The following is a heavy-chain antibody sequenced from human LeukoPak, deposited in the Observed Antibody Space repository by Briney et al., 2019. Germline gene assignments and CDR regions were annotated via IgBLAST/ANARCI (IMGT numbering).Heavy chain of an antibody. J-gene: IGHJ4*02. V-gene: IGHV4-59*01. Sequence: PSETLSLTCTVSGSSISSYYWSWIRQPPGKGLEWIGYIYYSGSTNYNPSLKSRVTISVDTSKNQFSLKLSSVTAADTAVYYCAREGCSYGYDYWGQGTLVTVSS. CDR3: AREGCSYGYDY. CDR2: IYYSGST. CDR1: GSSISSYY. D-gene: IGHD5-18*01.